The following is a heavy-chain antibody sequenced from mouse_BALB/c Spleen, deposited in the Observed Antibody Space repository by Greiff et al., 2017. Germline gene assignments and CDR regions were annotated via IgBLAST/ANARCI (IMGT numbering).Heavy chain of an antibody. Sequence: QVQLKESGPELVKPGASVKISCKASGYAFSSSWMNWVKQRPGQGLEWIGRIYPGDGDTNYNGKFKGKATLTADKSSSTAYMQLSSLTSVDSAVYFCARSIYYDYSWFAYWGQGTLVTVSA. CDR2: IYPGDGDT. CDR1: GYAFSSSW. V-gene: IGHV1-82*01. CDR3: ARSIYYDYSWFAY. J-gene: IGHJ3*01. D-gene: IGHD2-4*01.